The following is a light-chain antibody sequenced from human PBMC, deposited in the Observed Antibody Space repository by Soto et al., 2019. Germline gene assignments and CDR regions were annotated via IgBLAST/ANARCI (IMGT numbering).Light chain of an antibody. J-gene: IGKJ1*01. CDR3: QNYKSPPWT. V-gene: IGKV1-5*03. CDR1: QSIDIW. CDR2: KTF. Sequence: DIQMTQSPSTLSASVGDRVTITCRASQSIDIWLAWYQQKPGKAPKLLIYKTFSLESGVPSRFSGSGSGTAFTLTISSLQPYDFATYYCQNYKSPPWTCGQGTKVEIK.